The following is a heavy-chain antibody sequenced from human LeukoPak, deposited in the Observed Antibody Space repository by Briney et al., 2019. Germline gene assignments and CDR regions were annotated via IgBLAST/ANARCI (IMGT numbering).Heavy chain of an antibody. J-gene: IGHJ4*02. V-gene: IGHV4-34*01. CDR2: MNHSGGT. CDR1: GESFSDYQ. D-gene: IGHD3-10*01. CDR3: ARGRGRLDY. Sequence: PSETLSLTCAVYGESFSDYQWTWIRQPPGKGLEWIGEMNHSGGTKHNPSLRSRLTISVDTPKNQFSLKLTSLTAADTAVYYCARGRGRLDYWGQGTLVTVSS.